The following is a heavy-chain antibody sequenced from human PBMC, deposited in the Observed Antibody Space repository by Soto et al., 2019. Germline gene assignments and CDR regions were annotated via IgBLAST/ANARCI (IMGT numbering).Heavy chain of an antibody. Sequence: SVKVSCKASGFTCTSSSMQWVRQARGQRLEWIGWIVVGSGNTNYAQKFQERVTITRDMSTSTAYMELSSLRSEATAVHYCDGPGGYYYYMDVWGKGPTVTVSS. J-gene: IGHJ6*03. CDR3: DGPGGYYYYMDV. D-gene: IGHD1-26*01. CDR1: GFTCTSSS. V-gene: IGHV1-58*02. CDR2: IVVGSGNT.